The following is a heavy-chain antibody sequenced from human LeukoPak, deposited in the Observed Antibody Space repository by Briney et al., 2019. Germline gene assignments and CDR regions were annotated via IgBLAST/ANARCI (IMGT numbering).Heavy chain of an antibody. D-gene: IGHD3-22*01. V-gene: IGHV3-7*01. Sequence: PGGSLRLSCVASGFTFGKYWMSWVRQAPGKGLEWVANIKLDGSEKNYVDSVKGRFTISRDDTKNSLYLQMNSLRAEDTAVYYCAHYDSSAYHAFDIWGQGTMVTVSS. CDR3: AHYDSSAYHAFDI. CDR2: IKLDGSEK. CDR1: GFTFGKYW. J-gene: IGHJ3*02.